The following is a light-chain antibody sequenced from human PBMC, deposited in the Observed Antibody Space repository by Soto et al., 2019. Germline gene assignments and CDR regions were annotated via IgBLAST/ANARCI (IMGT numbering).Light chain of an antibody. J-gene: IGLJ2*01. CDR1: TSNIGTNT. CDR2: SND. V-gene: IGLV1-44*01. Sequence: QSVLTQSPSASGTPGQRVSISCSGSTSNIGTNTVSWYQHVPGTAPKLLIYSNDQRPPAVPGRFSGSKSGTSASLAISGLLPEDEADYYCATWDDSLNVVFGGGTQLTVL. CDR3: ATWDDSLNVV.